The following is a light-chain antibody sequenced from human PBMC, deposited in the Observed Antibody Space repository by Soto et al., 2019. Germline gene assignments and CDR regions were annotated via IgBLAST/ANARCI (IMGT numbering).Light chain of an antibody. V-gene: IGKV3-15*01. CDR1: QTVSTN. CDR2: GAS. Sequence: EIVMTQSPDTLSVSPGDRATLSCRASQTVSTNLAWYQQKPGQAPRLLIYGASTRATGVPDRFSGSGSRTEFTLTISSLQSEDFAVYYCQQYNSWPPLTFGQCTKVEIK. CDR3: QQYNSWPPLT. J-gene: IGKJ1*01.